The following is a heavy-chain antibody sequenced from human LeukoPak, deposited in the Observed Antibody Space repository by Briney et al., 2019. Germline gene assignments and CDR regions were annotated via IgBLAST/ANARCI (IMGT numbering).Heavy chain of an antibody. Sequence: ASVKVSFKASGYTFTDYYMHWVRQAPGQGVEWMGWINPNSGGTNYAQKFQGWVTMTRDTSISTAYMELSRLRSDDTAVYYCARGFKWYCGGDCYSLSDYYYGMDVWGQGTTVTVSS. CDR1: GYTFTDYY. V-gene: IGHV1-2*04. D-gene: IGHD2-21*02. CDR2: INPNSGGT. J-gene: IGHJ6*02. CDR3: ARGFKWYCGGDCYSLSDYYYGMDV.